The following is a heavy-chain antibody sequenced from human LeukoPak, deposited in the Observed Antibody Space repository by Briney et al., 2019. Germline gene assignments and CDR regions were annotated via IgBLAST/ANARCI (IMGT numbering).Heavy chain of an antibody. CDR3: AKDLFAGDSVAGYFDY. J-gene: IGHJ4*02. V-gene: IGHV3-23*01. D-gene: IGHD6-19*01. Sequence: GGSLRLSCAASGFTFSRYAMSWVRQAPGKGLEWVSIISGSGGNTNYADSVQGRFTISRDDSKNTVYLQMNSLRAEDTAVYYCAKDLFAGDSVAGYFDYWGRGTLVTVSS. CDR1: GFTFSRYA. CDR2: ISGSGGNT.